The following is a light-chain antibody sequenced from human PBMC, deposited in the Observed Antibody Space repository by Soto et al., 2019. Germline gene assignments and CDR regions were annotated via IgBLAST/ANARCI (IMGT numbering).Light chain of an antibody. CDR2: GAS. Sequence: EIVMTQSPATLSVSPGERATLSCRASQSVSSDLAWYHQKPGQAPRLLIYGASTRAAGIPDRFSGSGSGTDFTLTISRLEPEDFAVYYCQQYGRSPPVKFGQGTKVDIK. V-gene: IGKV3-20*01. J-gene: IGKJ1*01. CDR1: QSVSSD. CDR3: QQYGRSPPVK.